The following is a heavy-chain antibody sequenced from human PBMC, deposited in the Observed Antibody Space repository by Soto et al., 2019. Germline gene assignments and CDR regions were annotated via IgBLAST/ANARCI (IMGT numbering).Heavy chain of an antibody. CDR2: ISSSSSYI. J-gene: IGHJ3*02. CDR3: ARADCSGGSCYSIYAFDI. Sequence: GGSLRLSCASSGFNFSFYAMHWVRQAPGKGLEWVSSISSSSSYIYYADSVKGRFTISRDNAKNSLYLQMNSLRAEDTAVYYCARADCSGGSCYSIYAFDIWGQGTMVTVSS. D-gene: IGHD2-15*01. V-gene: IGHV3-21*01. CDR1: GFNFSFYA.